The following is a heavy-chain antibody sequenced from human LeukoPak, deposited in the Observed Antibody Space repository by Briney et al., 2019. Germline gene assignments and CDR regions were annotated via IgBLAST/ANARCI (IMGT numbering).Heavy chain of an antibody. Sequence: SETLSLTCTVSGGSISSAGYYWNWIRQPAGKGLEWIGLIYTSGSTNYNPSLKSRITISIDTSKNQFSLKLSSVTAADTAVYYCASDSGHWGQGTLVTVSS. CDR3: ASDSGH. V-gene: IGHV4-61*02. CDR2: IYTSGST. CDR1: GGSISSAGYY. J-gene: IGHJ4*02. D-gene: IGHD1-14*01.